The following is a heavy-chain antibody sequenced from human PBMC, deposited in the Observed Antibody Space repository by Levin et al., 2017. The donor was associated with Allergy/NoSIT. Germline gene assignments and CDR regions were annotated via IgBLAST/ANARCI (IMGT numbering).Heavy chain of an antibody. D-gene: IGHD5-18*01. V-gene: IGHV1-2*02. Sequence: GESLKISCKASGYTFTGYYMHWVRQAPGQGLEWMGWINPNSGGTNYAQKFQGRVTMTRDTSISTAYMELSRLRSDDTAVYYCARENKYSYGQYYFDYWGQGTLVTVSS. CDR2: INPNSGGT. J-gene: IGHJ4*02. CDR1: GYTFTGYY. CDR3: ARENKYSYGQYYFDY.